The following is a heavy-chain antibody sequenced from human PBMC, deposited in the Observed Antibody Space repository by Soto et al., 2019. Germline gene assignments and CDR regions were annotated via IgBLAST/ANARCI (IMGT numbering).Heavy chain of an antibody. CDR3: ARGRGYRGDDRQEDGVDV. D-gene: IGHD5-12*01. J-gene: IGHJ3*01. Sequence: QVQLMQSGTEVKEPGASVNLSCKASGYTFSSFYIHWVRQAPGQGLEWVGIMNPSGDRTNYAQNFEGIVTMTRDPATSTVYMELSSLRSEDTAVYYCARGRGYRGDDRQEDGVDVWGPGTMFTVS. CDR1: GYTFSSFY. CDR2: MNPSGDRT. V-gene: IGHV1-46*01.